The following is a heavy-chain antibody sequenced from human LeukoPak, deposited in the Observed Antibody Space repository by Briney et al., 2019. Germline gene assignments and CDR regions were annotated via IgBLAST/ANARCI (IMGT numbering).Heavy chain of an antibody. D-gene: IGHD1-7*01. J-gene: IGHJ3*02. Sequence: GGSLRLSCAASGFTFSSYGMHWVRQAPGKGLEWVAVIWYDGSNKYYADSVKGRFTISRDNSKNTLYLQMNSLRAEDTAVYYCARDWVYNWNYHDAFDIWGQGTMVTVSS. CDR1: GFTFSSYG. CDR2: IWYDGSNK. V-gene: IGHV3-33*01. CDR3: ARDWVYNWNYHDAFDI.